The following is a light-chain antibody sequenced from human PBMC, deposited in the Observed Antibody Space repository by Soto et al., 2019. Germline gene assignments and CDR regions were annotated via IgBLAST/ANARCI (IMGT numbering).Light chain of an antibody. V-gene: IGKV3-20*01. CDR1: QSVASSY. Sequence: EIVLTQSPGTLSLSPGERATLSCRASQSVASSYLAWYQQKPGQAPRLLIYGASSRAAATPDRFSGSGSGTDFTLTISRLEPEDFAVYYCQQYGSSPPWTFGQGTKVDIK. J-gene: IGKJ1*01. CDR2: GAS. CDR3: QQYGSSPPWT.